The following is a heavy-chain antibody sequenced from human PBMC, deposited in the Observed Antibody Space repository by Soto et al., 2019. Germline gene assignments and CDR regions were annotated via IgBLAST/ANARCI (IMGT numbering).Heavy chain of an antibody. CDR3: SCPFNRYSSCWYDAFDI. V-gene: IGHV3-30*03. D-gene: IGHD6-19*01. CDR1: GFTFSRYA. J-gene: IGHJ3*02. Sequence: SLRLSCAASGFTFSRYAMHWVRQAPGKGLEWVAVISYDGSNKYNVDSVKGRFTISRDNAKNSLYLQMNSLRAEDTALYYFSCPFNRYSSCWYDAFDIWGQGTMVTVSS. CDR2: ISYDGSNK.